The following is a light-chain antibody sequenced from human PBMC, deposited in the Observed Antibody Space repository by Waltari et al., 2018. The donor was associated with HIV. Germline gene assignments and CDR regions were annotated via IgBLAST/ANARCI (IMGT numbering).Light chain of an antibody. CDR2: GSS. CDR3: HQYHRYPQT. CDR1: QNIGNS. V-gene: IGKV1-8*01. J-gene: IGKJ1*01. Sequence: AIRLTQSQSSFSASTGDRVTITCRASQNIGNSLAWYQHKQGSAPRLLIYGSSTLQKGVASRFSGSASGTNFTLTISCLQSEDFATFSCHQYHRYPQTFGQGTRVEMK.